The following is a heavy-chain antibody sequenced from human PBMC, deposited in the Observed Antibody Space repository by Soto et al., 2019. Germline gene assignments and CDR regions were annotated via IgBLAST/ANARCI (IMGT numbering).Heavy chain of an antibody. D-gene: IGHD6-13*01. J-gene: IGHJ6*02. CDR3: ATPIAAAEAYYYGMDV. CDR2: IIPIFGTA. CDR1: GVTFSSYA. V-gene: IGHV1-69*13. Sequence: SVKVSCKASGVTFSSYAISWVRQAPGQGLEWMGGIIPIFGTANYAQKFQGRVTITADESTSTAYMELSSLRSEDTAVYYCATPIAAAEAYYYGMDVWGQGTTVTVSS.